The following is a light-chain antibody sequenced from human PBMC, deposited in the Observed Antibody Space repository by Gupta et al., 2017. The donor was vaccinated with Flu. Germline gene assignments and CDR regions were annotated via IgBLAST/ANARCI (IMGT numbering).Light chain of an antibody. J-gene: IGKJ1*01. CDR3: QQRSNWPPA. CDR1: QSVSSY. CDR2: DAS. V-gene: IGKV3-11*01. Sequence: PATLSLSPGERATLSCRASQSVSSYLAWYQQKPGQAPRLLIYDASNRATGIPARFSGSGSGTDFTLTISSLEPEDFAVYYCQQRSNWPPAFGQGTKVEIK.